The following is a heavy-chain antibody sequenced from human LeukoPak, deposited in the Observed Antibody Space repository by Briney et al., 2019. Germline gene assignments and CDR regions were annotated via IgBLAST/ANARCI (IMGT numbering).Heavy chain of an antibody. CDR2: IYSGGST. CDR3: ASPYRSYCSTTSCYPGSFDY. J-gene: IGHJ4*02. V-gene: IGHV3-66*02. D-gene: IGHD2-2*01. Sequence: GGSLRLSCAASGFTVSSNYMSWVRQAPGKGLEWVSFIYSGGSTYYADSVKGRFTISRDYSKNTLYLQMNSLRAEDTAVYYCASPYRSYCSTTSCYPGSFDYWGQGTLVTVSS. CDR1: GFTVSSNY.